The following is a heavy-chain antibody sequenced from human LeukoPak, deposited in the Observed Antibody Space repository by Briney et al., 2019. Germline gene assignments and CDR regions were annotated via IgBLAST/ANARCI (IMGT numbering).Heavy chain of an antibody. CDR3: AKVMGRGLRWYFDY. Sequence: GSLRLSCAASGFTFSSYGMHRVRQAPGKGLEWVAVISYDGSNKYYADSVKGRFTISRDNSKNTLYLQMNSLRAEDTAVYYCAKVMGRGLRWYFDYWGQGTLVTVSS. V-gene: IGHV3-30*18. J-gene: IGHJ4*02. D-gene: IGHD1-26*01. CDR1: GFTFSSYG. CDR2: ISYDGSNK.